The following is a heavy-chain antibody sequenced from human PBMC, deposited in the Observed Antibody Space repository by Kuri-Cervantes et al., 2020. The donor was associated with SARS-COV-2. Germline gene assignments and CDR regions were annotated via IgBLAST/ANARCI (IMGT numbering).Heavy chain of an antibody. J-gene: IGHJ3*02. D-gene: IGHD3-3*01. Sequence: ETLSLTCAAPGFTFSSYAMSWVRQAPGKGLEWVSAISGSGGSTYYADSVKGRFTISRDNSKNTLYLQMNSLRAEDTAVYYCAKEFLGKYDFWSGYRDAFDIWGQGTMVTVSS. V-gene: IGHV3-23*01. CDR3: AKEFLGKYDFWSGYRDAFDI. CDR1: GFTFSSYA. CDR2: ISGSGGST.